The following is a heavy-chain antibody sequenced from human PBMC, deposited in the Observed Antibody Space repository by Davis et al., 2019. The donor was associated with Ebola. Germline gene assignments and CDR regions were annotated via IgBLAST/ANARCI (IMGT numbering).Heavy chain of an antibody. Sequence: SETLSLTCTVSGGSISSSSYYWGWIRQPPGKGLEWIGSIYYSGSTYYNPSLKSRVTISVDTSKNQFSLKLSSVTAADTAVYYCARHLIVAPWGYDPWGQGTLVTVSS. V-gene: IGHV4-39*01. CDR3: ARHLIVAPWGYDP. J-gene: IGHJ5*02. CDR1: GGSISSSSYY. CDR2: IYYSGST. D-gene: IGHD3-22*01.